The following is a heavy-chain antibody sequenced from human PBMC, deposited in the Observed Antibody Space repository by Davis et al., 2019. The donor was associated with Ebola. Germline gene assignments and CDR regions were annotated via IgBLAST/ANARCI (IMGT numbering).Heavy chain of an antibody. V-gene: IGHV4-34*01. CDR2: INHSGGT. J-gene: IGHJ6*02. CDR3: TRGWGMDV. CDR1: GGSFSGYY. Sequence: SETLSLTCVVYGGSFSGYYCGWIRQPPGKGLEWVGEINHSGGTNYNPSLKIRVTISVDTSKNQFSLKLNYVTAADTAVYYCTRGWGMDVWGQGATVTVSS.